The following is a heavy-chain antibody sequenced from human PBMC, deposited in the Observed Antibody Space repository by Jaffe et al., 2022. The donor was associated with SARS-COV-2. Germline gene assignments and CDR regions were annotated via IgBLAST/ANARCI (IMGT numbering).Heavy chain of an antibody. V-gene: IGHV4-59*11. J-gene: IGHJ5*02. Sequence: QVQLQESGPGLVKPSETLSLTCTVSGGSISGHYWSWIRQPPGKGLEWIGYIYYTGTTSYNPSLKSRVTISIDASKKYFSLKLNSVTAADAAVYYCARDERGYNALTGYYQNQGFDPWGQGTLVTVSS. D-gene: IGHD3-9*01. CDR3: ARDERGYNALTGYYQNQGFDP. CDR1: GGSISGHY. CDR2: IYYTGTT.